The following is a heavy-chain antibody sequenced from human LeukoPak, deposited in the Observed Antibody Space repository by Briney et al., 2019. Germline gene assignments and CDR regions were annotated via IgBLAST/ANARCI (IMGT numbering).Heavy chain of an antibody. D-gene: IGHD3-9*01. V-gene: IGHV4-59*01. J-gene: IGHJ5*02. CDR3: ALHDILTGYYP. Sequence: SETLSLTCTVSGGSISSYYWSWIRQPPGKGLEWIGYIYYSGSTNYNPSLKSRVTISVDTSKNQFSLKLSSVTAADTAVYYCALHDILTGYYPWGQGTLVTVSS. CDR1: GGSISSYY. CDR2: IYYSGST.